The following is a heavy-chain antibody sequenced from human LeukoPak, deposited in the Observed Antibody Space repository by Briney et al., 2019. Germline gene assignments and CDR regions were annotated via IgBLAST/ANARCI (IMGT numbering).Heavy chain of an antibody. CDR1: GGSISTCY. D-gene: IGHD3-3*01. Sequence: SETLSLTFTVSGGSISTCYWCWIRQSPGKGLEWIGYISYSGSTNYNPSLKSRVTISVDRPKNQFSLKLSSVTAADTAVYYCVRGGRVVKSLFGMDVWGQGTTVTVSS. CDR2: ISYSGST. V-gene: IGHV4-59*01. J-gene: IGHJ6*02. CDR3: VRGGRVVKSLFGMDV.